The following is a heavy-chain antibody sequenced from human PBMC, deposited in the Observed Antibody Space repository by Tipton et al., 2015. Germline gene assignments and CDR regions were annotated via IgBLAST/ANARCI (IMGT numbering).Heavy chain of an antibody. D-gene: IGHD2-15*01. J-gene: IGHJ4*02. V-gene: IGHV3-48*01. Sequence: SLRLSCAASGFTFSTYSMNWVRQAPGKGLEWVSYIGSSSSTIYYADSVKGRFTISRDNSKNTLYLQMHSLRVEDTAVYYCAKDRNHCSGGNCYYGILDYWGQGILVTVSS. CDR3: AKDRNHCSGGNCYYGILDY. CDR1: GFTFSTYS. CDR2: IGSSSSTI.